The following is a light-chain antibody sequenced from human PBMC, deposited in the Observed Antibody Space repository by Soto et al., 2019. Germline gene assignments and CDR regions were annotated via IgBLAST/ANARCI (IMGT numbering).Light chain of an antibody. Sequence: ESVFTQSPATLSFSPGERATLSFRASQSVSSYLAWYQQKPGQAPRLLIYGASTRATGIPARFSGSGSGTEFTLTISSLQSEDFAVYYCQQYNNWPRTFGQGTKVDIK. V-gene: IGKV3D-15*01. CDR3: QQYNNWPRT. J-gene: IGKJ1*01. CDR1: QSVSSY. CDR2: GAS.